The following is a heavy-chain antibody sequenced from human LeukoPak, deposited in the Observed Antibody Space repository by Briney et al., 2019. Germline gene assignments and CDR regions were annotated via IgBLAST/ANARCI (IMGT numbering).Heavy chain of an antibody. CDR3: AKDALLRFLERSTYYYYYMDV. V-gene: IGHV3-30*02. D-gene: IGHD3-3*01. CDR1: GFTFSSYG. J-gene: IGHJ6*03. CDR2: IRYDGSNK. Sequence: PGGSLRLSCAASGFTFSSYGMHWVRQAPGKGLEWVAFIRYDGSNKYYADSVKGRFTISRDNSKNTLYLQMNSLRAEDTAVYYCAKDALLRFLERSTYYYYYMDVWGKGTTVTVSS.